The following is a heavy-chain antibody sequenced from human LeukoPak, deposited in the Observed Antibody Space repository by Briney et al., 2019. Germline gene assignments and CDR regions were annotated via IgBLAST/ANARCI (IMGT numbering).Heavy chain of an antibody. CDR3: ARNYYYGSSGYYFGPFDY. J-gene: IGHJ4*02. CDR1: GGSFSDYY. CDR2: INHGGGT. V-gene: IGHV4-34*01. Sequence: SETLSLTCAVYGGSFSDYYWNWIRQPPGKGLEWIGEINHGGGTKYNPSLKSRVTISVDTSKNQFSLKLSSVTAADTAVYYCARNYYYGSSGYYFGPFDYWGQGTLVTVSS. D-gene: IGHD3-22*01.